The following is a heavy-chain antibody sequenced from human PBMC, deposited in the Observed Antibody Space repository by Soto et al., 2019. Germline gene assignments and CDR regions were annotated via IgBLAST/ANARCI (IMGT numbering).Heavy chain of an antibody. V-gene: IGHV3-74*01. D-gene: IGHD3-10*01. J-gene: IGHJ6*02. Sequence: EVQLVESGGGLVQPGGSLRLSCAASGFTFTTSWMHWVRQAPEKGLVWVSHINSDGSTTTYADSVRGRFTISRDNAKNTLYLQMNSLRVEDTAVYYCARDRDYGMDVWGQGTTVIVSS. CDR2: INSDGSTT. CDR1: GFTFTTSW. CDR3: ARDRDYGMDV.